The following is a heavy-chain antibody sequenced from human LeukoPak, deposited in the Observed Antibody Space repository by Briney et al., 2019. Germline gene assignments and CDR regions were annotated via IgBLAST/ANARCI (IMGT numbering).Heavy chain of an antibody. CDR2: IKQDGSEK. V-gene: IGHV3-7*01. D-gene: IGHD3-3*01. J-gene: IGHJ4*02. CDR1: GFTFSSYW. Sequence: PGGSLRLSCAASGFTFSSYWMSWVRQAPGKGLEWVANIKQDGSEKYYVDSEKGRFTISRDNAKNSLYLQMNSLRAEDTAVYYCARDPGVDDFWSGYYRSPGYYFDYWGQGTLVTVSS. CDR3: ARDPGVDDFWSGYYRSPGYYFDY.